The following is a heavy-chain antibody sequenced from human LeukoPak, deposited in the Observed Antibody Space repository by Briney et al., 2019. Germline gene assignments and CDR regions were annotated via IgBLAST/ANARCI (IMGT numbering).Heavy chain of an antibody. D-gene: IGHD3-3*01. CDR3: ARDDSKHLRFLEWLGGSTIYYMDV. V-gene: IGHV3-21*01. Sequence: GGSLRLSCAASGFTFSSYSMNWVRQAPGKGLEWVSSISSSSSYIYYADSVKGRFTISRDNAKNSLYLQMNSLRAEDTAVYYCARDDSKHLRFLEWLGGSTIYYMDVWGKGTTVTVSS. CDR1: GFTFSSYS. J-gene: IGHJ6*03. CDR2: ISSSSSYI.